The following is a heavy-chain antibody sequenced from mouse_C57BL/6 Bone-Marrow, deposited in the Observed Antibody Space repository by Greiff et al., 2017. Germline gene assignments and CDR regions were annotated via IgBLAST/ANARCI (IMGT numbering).Heavy chain of an antibody. CDR1: GFTFSSYA. CDR2: ISDGGSYT. J-gene: IGHJ2*01. D-gene: IGHD4-1*02. V-gene: IGHV5-4*03. CDR3: ARSTGTTAFFDY. Sequence: EVMLVESGGGLVKPGGSLKLSCAASGFTFSSYAMSWVRQTPEKRLEWVATISDGGSYTYYPDNVKGRFTISRDNAKNNLYLQMSHLKSEDTAMYYCARSTGTTAFFDYWGQGTTLTVSS.